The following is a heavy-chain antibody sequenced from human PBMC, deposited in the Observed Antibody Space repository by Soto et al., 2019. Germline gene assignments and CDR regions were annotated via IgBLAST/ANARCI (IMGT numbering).Heavy chain of an antibody. V-gene: IGHV1-69*13. CDR3: ARGGLIPRGPGDNWFDP. CDR1: GGTFSSYA. D-gene: IGHD3-16*01. Sequence: GASVKVSCKASGGTFSSYAISWVLQAPGQGLEWMGGIIPIFGTANYAQKFQGRVTITADESTSTAYMELSSLRSEDTAVYYCARGGLIPRGPGDNWFDPWGQGTLVTVSS. J-gene: IGHJ5*02. CDR2: IIPIFGTA.